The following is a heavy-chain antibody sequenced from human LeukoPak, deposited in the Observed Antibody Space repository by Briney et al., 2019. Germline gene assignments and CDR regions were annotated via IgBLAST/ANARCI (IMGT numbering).Heavy chain of an antibody. CDR2: IYTSGST. Sequence: SQTLSLTCTVSGGSISSGGYYWSWIRQHPGKGLEWIGYIYTSGSTNYNPSLKSRVTMSVDTSKNQFSLKLSSVTAADTAVYYCAREVRRYCSSTSCPDYYYYGMDVWGQGTTVTVSS. CDR1: GGSISSGGYY. CDR3: AREVRRYCSSTSCPDYYYYGMDV. J-gene: IGHJ6*02. V-gene: IGHV4-31*03. D-gene: IGHD2-2*01.